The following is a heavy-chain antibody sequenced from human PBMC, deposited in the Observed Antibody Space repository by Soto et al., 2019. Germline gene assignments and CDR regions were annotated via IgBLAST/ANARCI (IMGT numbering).Heavy chain of an antibody. CDR1: GGTFSSYA. J-gene: IGHJ6*02. V-gene: IGHV1-69*13. CDR2: IIPIFGTA. Sequence: ASVKVSCKASGGTFSSYAISWVRQAPGQGLEWMGGIIPIFGTANYAQKFQGRVTITADESTSTAYMELSSLRSEDMAVYYCAGGGYCSSTSCYDYYGMDVWGQGTTVTVSS. D-gene: IGHD2-2*01. CDR3: AGGGYCSSTSCYDYYGMDV.